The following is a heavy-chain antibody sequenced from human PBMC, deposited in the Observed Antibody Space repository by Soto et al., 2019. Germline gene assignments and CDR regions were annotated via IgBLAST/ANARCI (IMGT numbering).Heavy chain of an antibody. CDR2: IYWDGDR. Sequence: QITLKESGPTLVKPTQALTLTCTFSGFSLSTGGMGVGWIRQPPGKALEWLALIYWDGDRRYRPSLMSRLTIAKDTSKNQVVLIMTHMDPVDTATYYCVHSRCGGDCLQSYSSHYYYGMDIWGQGTTVTVSS. CDR3: VHSRCGGDCLQSYSSHYYYGMDI. D-gene: IGHD2-21*02. V-gene: IGHV2-5*02. J-gene: IGHJ6*02. CDR1: GFSLSTGGMG.